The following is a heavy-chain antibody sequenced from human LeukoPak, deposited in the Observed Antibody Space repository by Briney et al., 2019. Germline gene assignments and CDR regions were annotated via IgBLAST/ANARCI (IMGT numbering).Heavy chain of an antibody. CDR2: IYYSGST. CDR3: ARARDGAFDI. V-gene: IGHV4-59*01. Sequence: SETLSLTCTGYTGTISSYYWVWLRQAPGKELEWIGYIYYSGSTNYNPSLKSRVTISVDTSKNQFSLKLSSVTAADTAVYYCARARDGAFDIWGQGTMVTVSS. CDR1: TGTISSYY. D-gene: IGHD5-24*01. J-gene: IGHJ3*02.